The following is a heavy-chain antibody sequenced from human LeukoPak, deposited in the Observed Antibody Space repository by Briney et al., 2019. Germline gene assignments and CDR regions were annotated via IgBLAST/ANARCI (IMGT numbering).Heavy chain of an antibody. CDR1: EFTFSSFA. Sequence: GGSLRLSCVASEFTFSSFAMHWVRQAPGKGLEWVALIWYDGTKKYYADSVKGRFTISRDNSKNTLYLEMNNLSAEDTAVYYCARGGPHIWYFEYWGQGTLVTVSS. D-gene: IGHD2-21*01. CDR3: ARGGPHIWYFEY. J-gene: IGHJ4*02. CDR2: IWYDGTKK. V-gene: IGHV3-33*01.